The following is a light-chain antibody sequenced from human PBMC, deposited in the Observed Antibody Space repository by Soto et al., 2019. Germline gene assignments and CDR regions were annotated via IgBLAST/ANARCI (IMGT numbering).Light chain of an antibody. CDR1: QTIKKY. CDR3: LQTFSTPLT. V-gene: IGKV1-39*01. Sequence: DTQMTQSPSSLSASAGDRVTITCRASQTIKKYLSWYQQKPGKAPRLLIYAASSLQSGVPSRFSGSGSGTEFTLSISSLQPEDSATYYCLQTFSTPLTFGAGTKLEIK. CDR2: AAS. J-gene: IGKJ4*01.